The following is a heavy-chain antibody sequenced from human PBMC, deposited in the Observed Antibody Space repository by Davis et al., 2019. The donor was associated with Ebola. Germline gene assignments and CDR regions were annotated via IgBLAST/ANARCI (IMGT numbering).Heavy chain of an antibody. Sequence: PSETLSLTCAVSGYSINSGYYWGWIRQPPGKGLESIGNIDHSGSTYYNPSLKSRVTISVDTSKNQFSLKLSSVTAADTAVYYCARGLDWYFDLWGRGTLVTVSS. V-gene: IGHV4-38-2*01. CDR3: ARGLDWYFDL. J-gene: IGHJ2*01. CDR2: IDHSGST. CDR1: GYSINSGYY.